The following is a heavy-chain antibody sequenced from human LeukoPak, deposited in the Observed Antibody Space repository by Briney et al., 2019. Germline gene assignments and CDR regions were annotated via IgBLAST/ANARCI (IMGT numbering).Heavy chain of an antibody. J-gene: IGHJ4*02. CDR1: GFTFSTYW. V-gene: IGHV3-74*01. CDR3: ARGGLEPVDY. CDR2: INPDESST. Sequence: GGSLRLSCAASGFTFSTYWMHWVRQAPGKGLVWVSRINPDESSTSYADSVKGRFTISRDNAKNTLYLQLSSLRDDDTAVYYCARGGLEPVDYWGQGTLVTVSS. D-gene: IGHD1-1*01.